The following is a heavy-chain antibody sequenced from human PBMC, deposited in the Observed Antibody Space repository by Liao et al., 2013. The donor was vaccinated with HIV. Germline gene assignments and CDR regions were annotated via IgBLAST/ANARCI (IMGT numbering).Heavy chain of an antibody. J-gene: IGHJ6*03. Sequence: QLQLQESGPGLVKPSETLTLTCTVSGGSISSGSYYWSWIRQPAGKGLEWIGRTHTSGSTNYNPSLKSRVTISVDTSKNQFSLKLSSVTAADTAVYYCARTKAYTSSGRLGYYMDVWGKGTTVTVSS. D-gene: IGHD6-6*01. V-gene: IGHV4-61*02. CDR1: GGSISSGSYY. CDR2: THTSGST. CDR3: ARTKAYTSSGRLGYYMDV.